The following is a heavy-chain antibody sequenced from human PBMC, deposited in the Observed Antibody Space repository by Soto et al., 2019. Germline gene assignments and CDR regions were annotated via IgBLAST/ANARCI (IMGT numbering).Heavy chain of an antibody. CDR3: SKAPQDDSSVYHFDY. Sequence: EVQLLESGGGLVQPGGSLRLSCAASGFTFSTYAMSWVRQAPGKGLEWVSGMNRSGGSAYSAASGKGRFTISRDNAKNTLYLQRNSLKEEDTAVYYSSKAPQDDSSVYHFDYWGQGTLVIVSS. J-gene: IGHJ4*02. D-gene: IGHD3-22*01. CDR1: GFTFSTYA. CDR2: MNRSGGSA. V-gene: IGHV3-23*01.